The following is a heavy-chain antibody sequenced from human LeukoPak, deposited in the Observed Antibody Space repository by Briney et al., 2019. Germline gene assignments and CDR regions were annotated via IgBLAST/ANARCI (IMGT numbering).Heavy chain of an antibody. J-gene: IGHJ3*02. CDR1: GYSFTSYW. Sequence: NPGESLKISCKGSGYSFTSYWIGWVRQMPGKGLEWMGIIYPGDSDTRYSPSFQGQVTISADKSISTAYLQWSSLKASDTAMYYCARHGPTYSSGWYVPDIWGQGTMVTVSS. CDR3: ARHGPTYSSGWYVPDI. V-gene: IGHV5-51*01. CDR2: IYPGDSDT. D-gene: IGHD6-19*01.